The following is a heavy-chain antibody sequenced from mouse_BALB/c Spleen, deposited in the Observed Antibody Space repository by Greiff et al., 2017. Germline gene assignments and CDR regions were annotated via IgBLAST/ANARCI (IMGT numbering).Heavy chain of an antibody. Sequence: VQLQQPGAELVRPGASVKLSCKAPGYSFISYWMNWVKQRPGQGLEWIGMIHPSDSETRLNQKFKDKATLTVDKSSNTAYMQLSSPTSEDSAVYYCARVECSGDYGSMDDWGEGTTVTVSS. CDR3: ARVECSGDYGSMDD. J-gene: IGHJ4*01. CDR2: IHPSDSET. CDR1: GYSFISYW. D-gene: IGHD2-13*01. V-gene: IGHV1-61*01.